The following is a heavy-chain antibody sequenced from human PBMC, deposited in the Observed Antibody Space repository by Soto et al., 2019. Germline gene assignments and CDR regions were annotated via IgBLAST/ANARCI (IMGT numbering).Heavy chain of an antibody. D-gene: IGHD2-2*01. CDR1: GGSFSGYY. V-gene: IGHV4-34*01. CDR2: INHSGST. Sequence: SETLSLTCAVYGGSFSGYYWSWIRQPPGKGLEWIGEINHSGSTNYNPSLKSRVTISVDTSKNQFSLKLSSVTAADTAVYYCARLASSGYYYMDVWGKGTTVTVSS. J-gene: IGHJ6*03. CDR3: ARLASSGYYYMDV.